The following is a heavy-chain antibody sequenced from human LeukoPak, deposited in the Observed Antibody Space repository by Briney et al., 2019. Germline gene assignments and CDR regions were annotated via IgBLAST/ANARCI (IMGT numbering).Heavy chain of an antibody. CDR1: GFTFSSDA. V-gene: IGHV3-23*01. J-gene: IGHJ1*01. D-gene: IGHD3-22*01. Sequence: GGSLRLSCAASGFTFSSDAMSWFRQAPGKGLEWVSAISGSGGSTYYADSVKGRFTISIDNSKNTLYLQMNSLRAEDTAVYYCAKRYYYDSSGYSFQHWGQGTLVTVSS. CDR2: ISGSGGST. CDR3: AKRYYYDSSGYSFQH.